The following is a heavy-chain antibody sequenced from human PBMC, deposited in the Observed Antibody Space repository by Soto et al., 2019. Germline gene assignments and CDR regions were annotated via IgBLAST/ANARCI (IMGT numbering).Heavy chain of an antibody. CDR2: ISGSGGST. D-gene: IGHD3-10*01. J-gene: IGHJ4*02. V-gene: IGHV3-23*01. CDR1: GFNFSSYA. Sequence: EVQLLESGGGLVQPGGSLRLPCAASGFNFSSYAMSWVRQAPGEGLEWVSAISGSGGSTYYADSVKGRFTISRDNSKNTLYLQMNSLRAEDTAVYYCAKDWLAVRGEPPTDWGQGTLVTVSS. CDR3: AKDWLAVRGEPPTD.